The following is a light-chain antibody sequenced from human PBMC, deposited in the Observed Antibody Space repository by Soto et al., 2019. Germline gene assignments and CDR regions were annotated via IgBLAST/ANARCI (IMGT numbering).Light chain of an antibody. J-gene: IGLJ3*02. CDR3: LLSYSGGRPV. CDR1: TGAVTSGHY. Sequence: QAVVTQEPSLTVSPGGTVTLTCGSSTGAVTSGHYPYWFQQQPGQAPRPLIYDTSNKHSWTPARFSGSLLGGKAALTLSGAQPEDEAEYYCLLSYSGGRPVFGGGTQLTVL. V-gene: IGLV7-46*01. CDR2: DTS.